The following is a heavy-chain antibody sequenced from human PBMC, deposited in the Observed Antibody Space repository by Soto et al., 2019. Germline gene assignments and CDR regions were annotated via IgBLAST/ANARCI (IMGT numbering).Heavy chain of an antibody. CDR3: ARDLHGDPYY. V-gene: IGHV3-48*01. D-gene: IGHD4-17*01. CDR1: GFTFSDYS. J-gene: IGHJ4*02. CDR2: IRGISSTI. Sequence: GGSLRLSCAASGFTFSDYSMNWVRQAPGKGLEWVSYIRGISSTISYADSVKGRFTISRDNAKNSLYLQMNSLRAEDTAVYYCARDLHGDPYYWGQGTLVTVSS.